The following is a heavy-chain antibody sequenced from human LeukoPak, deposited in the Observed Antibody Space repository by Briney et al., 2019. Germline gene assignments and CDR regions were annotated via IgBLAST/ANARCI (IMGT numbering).Heavy chain of an antibody. D-gene: IGHD3-10*01. CDR3: AREVGSEWFGELSTSRDY. Sequence: GSLSLSCAASGFTFSSYSRNWVRQAPGKGLEWVSSISSSSSYIYYPSSMNGRITISRNNANNSLYLQMNSLRAEDTAVYYCAREVGSEWFGELSTSRDYWGQGTLVTVSS. CDR1: GFTFSSYS. V-gene: IGHV3-21*01. CDR2: ISSSSSYI. J-gene: IGHJ4*02.